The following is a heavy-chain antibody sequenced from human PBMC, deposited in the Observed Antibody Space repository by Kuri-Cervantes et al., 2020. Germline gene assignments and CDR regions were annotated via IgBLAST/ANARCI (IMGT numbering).Heavy chain of an antibody. CDR3: ARDRLAYYYDSSGYYYFDY. V-gene: IGHV3-48*01. J-gene: IGHJ4*02. Sequence: GESLKISCAASGFTFSSYSMNWVRQAPGKGLEWVSYISSSSSTIYYADSVKGRFTISRDNAKNSLYLQMNSLRAEDTAVYYCARDRLAYYYDSSGYYYFDYWGQGTLVTVSS. CDR2: ISSSSSTI. CDR1: GFTFSSYS. D-gene: IGHD3-22*01.